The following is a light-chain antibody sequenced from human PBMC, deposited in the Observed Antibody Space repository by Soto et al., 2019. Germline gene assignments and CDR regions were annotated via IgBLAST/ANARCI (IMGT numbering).Light chain of an antibody. Sequence: DIQMSQSPSSLSASVGDRVTITCRASQSISRFLNWYQHKPGKAPELLMFAASNLESGVPSRFSGSGSGTEFTLTISSLQAEDFATYYCEQTDSTTHTFGQGTKVDMK. J-gene: IGKJ2*01. CDR1: QSISRF. CDR2: AAS. V-gene: IGKV1-39*01. CDR3: EQTDSTTHT.